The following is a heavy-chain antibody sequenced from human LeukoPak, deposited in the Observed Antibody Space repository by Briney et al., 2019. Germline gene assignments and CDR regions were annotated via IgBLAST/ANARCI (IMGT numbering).Heavy chain of an antibody. Sequence: SVKVSCKASGGSFCSYAISWVRQAPGQGLEWMGRVIPILDTTNYAQKFQGRVTITADKSTSTAYMEVSSLRSDDTAMYYCARQDYAYFYMDVWGEGTTITVS. V-gene: IGHV1-69*04. CDR1: GGSFCSYA. CDR3: ARQDYAYFYMDV. J-gene: IGHJ6*03. CDR2: VIPILDTT.